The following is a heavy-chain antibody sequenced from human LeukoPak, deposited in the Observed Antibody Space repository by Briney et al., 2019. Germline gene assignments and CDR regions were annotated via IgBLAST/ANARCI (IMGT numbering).Heavy chain of an antibody. CDR2: INPNSGGT. D-gene: IGHD1-1*01. Sequence: ASVKVSCKASGYTFTGYYMHWVRQAPGQGLEWMGWINPNSGGTNYAQKFQGRVTMTRDTSISTAYMELSRLRSDDTAVYYCARGPRWNNWNRVLGNWFNPWGQGTLVTVSS. CDR3: ARGPRWNNWNRVLGNWFNP. V-gene: IGHV1-2*02. CDR1: GYTFTGYY. J-gene: IGHJ5*02.